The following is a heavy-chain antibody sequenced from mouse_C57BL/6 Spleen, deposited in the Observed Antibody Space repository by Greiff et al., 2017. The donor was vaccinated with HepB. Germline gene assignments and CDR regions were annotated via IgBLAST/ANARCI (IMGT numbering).Heavy chain of an antibody. Sequence: QVQLQQPGAELVMPGASVKLSCKASGYTFTSYWMHWVKQRPGQGLEWIGEIDPSDSYTNYNQKFKSKSTLTVDKSSSPAYMQLSSLTSEDSAVYYCAIAPPLRCFDYWGQGTTLTVSS. CDR1: GYTFTSYW. J-gene: IGHJ2*01. V-gene: IGHV1-69*01. D-gene: IGHD1-1*01. CDR2: IDPSDSYT. CDR3: AIAPPLRCFDY.